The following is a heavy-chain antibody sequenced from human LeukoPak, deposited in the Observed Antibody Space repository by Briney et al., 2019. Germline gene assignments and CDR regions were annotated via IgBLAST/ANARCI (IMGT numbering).Heavy chain of an antibody. D-gene: IGHD1-7*01. Sequence: SETLSLTCAVSGGSISSSCRICWTWVRQPPGKGLEWIGEIYHSGATNYNPSLKSRVTISVDTSKNQFSLKLSSVTAADTAVYYCARGRGWNYVVHWFDPWGQGTLVTVSS. V-gene: IGHV4-4*02. CDR1: GGSISSSCRIC. CDR3: ARGRGWNYVVHWFDP. J-gene: IGHJ5*02. CDR2: IYHSGAT.